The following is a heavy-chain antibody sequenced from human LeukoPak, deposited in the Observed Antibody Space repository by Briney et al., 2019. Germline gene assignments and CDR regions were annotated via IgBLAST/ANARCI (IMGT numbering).Heavy chain of an antibody. Sequence: GGSLRLSCAASGFTFTTYWTSWVRQAPGKAREWVANINEDGNEKYYVDSVKGRFTISRDNARNSLYLQMNSLRAEDTALYYCARCDKKGTADYWGQGTLVTVS. D-gene: IGHD1-14*01. CDR2: INEDGNEK. CDR3: ARCDKKGTADY. CDR1: GFTFTTYW. J-gene: IGHJ4*02. V-gene: IGHV3-7*01.